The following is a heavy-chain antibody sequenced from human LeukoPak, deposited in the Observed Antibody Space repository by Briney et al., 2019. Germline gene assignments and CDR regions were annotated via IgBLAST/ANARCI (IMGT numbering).Heavy chain of an antibody. D-gene: IGHD1-7*01. J-gene: IGHJ4*02. CDR2: INPNSGGT. V-gene: IGHV1-2*02. CDR1: GYTFTGYY. Sequence: ASVKVSCKASGYTFTGYYMHWVRQAPGQGLEWMGWINPNSGGTNYAQKFQGRVTMTRDTSISTAYMELSRLRSDDTAVYYCARDLTGTTRLESYYFDYWGQGTLVAVSS. CDR3: ARDLTGTTRLESYYFDY.